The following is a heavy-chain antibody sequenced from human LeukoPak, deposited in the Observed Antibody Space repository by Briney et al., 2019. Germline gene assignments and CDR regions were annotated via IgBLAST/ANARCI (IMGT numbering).Heavy chain of an antibody. Sequence: GGSLRLSCAASGFTFSNYDMSWVRQAPGKGLEWVSSISDSGGSTYYADYVKGRFTISRDNSKNTLYLQMSNLRAADTAVYYCGKDLSRAVDADWLDPWDQGSLVTVSS. CDR2: ISDSGGST. CDR3: GKDLSRAVDADWLDP. D-gene: IGHD6-19*01. V-gene: IGHV3-23*01. J-gene: IGHJ5*02. CDR1: GFTFSNYD.